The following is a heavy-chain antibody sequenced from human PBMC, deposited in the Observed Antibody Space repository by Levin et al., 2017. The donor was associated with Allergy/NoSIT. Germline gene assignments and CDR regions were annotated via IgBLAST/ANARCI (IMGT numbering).Heavy chain of an antibody. J-gene: IGHJ4*02. CDR2: ISSSSSYI. CDR3: ARGGSIVVVTAPLDY. Sequence: GESLKISCAASGFTFSSYSMNWVRQAPGKGLEWVSSISSSSSYIYYADSVKGRFTISRDNAKNSLYLQMNSLRAEDTAVYYCARGGSIVVVTAPLDYWGQGTLVTVSS. CDR1: GFTFSSYS. D-gene: IGHD2-21*02. V-gene: IGHV3-21*01.